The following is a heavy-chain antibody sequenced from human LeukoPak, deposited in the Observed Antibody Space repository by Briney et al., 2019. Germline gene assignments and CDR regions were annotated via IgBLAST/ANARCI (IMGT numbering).Heavy chain of an antibody. CDR3: AKASPGSGTFYSFNY. J-gene: IGHJ4*02. CDR1: GFTFSSYA. V-gene: IGHV3-23*01. CDR2: VSGGDGST. D-gene: IGHD3-10*01. Sequence: GGSLRLFCAASGFTFSSYAMTWVRQAPGMGLDWVSTVSGGDGSTEYADSVKGRFTISRDNSKNTLYLQMNSLRAEDTAVYYCAKASPGSGTFYSFNYWGQGTLVTVSS.